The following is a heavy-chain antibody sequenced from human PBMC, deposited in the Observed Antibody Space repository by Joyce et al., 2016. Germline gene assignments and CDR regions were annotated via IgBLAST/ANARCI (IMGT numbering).Heavy chain of an antibody. Sequence: QVLLVQSGPAQKEPGASMTLSCKTSGYSFTNYALNWVRQAPGHGLEWMGRIHAGSGVTMCSQTFYERVSITTDTSASTVYMEMRGLTSADTATYYCTRSLPHGDGDKRATDIWGQGTLVTVSS. J-gene: IGHJ4*02. CDR2: IHAGSGVT. V-gene: IGHV1-3*05. CDR3: TRSLPHGDGDKRATDI. CDR1: GYSFTNYA. D-gene: IGHD7-27*01.